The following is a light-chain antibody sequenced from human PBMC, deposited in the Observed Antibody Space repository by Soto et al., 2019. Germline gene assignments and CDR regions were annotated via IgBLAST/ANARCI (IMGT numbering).Light chain of an antibody. CDR1: ESAVNY. CDR2: DVS. Sequence: EIVLTQSPATLSLSPGERATLSCRASESAVNYLAWYQQQPGQAPRLLIYDVSNRASGIPDRFSCSGSGTDFTLTISSPEPEDFAVYYCQQRNTWPLTFGGGTRVEIK. CDR3: QQRNTWPLT. V-gene: IGKV3-11*01. J-gene: IGKJ4*01.